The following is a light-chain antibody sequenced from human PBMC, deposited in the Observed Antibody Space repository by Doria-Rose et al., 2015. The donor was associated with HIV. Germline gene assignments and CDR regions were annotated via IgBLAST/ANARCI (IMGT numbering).Light chain of an antibody. V-gene: IGKV3-20*01. J-gene: IGKJ1*01. CDR1: QSFSSTY. Sequence: TQSPGTLSLSPGERATLSCRASQSFSSTYLARYQQKPGQAPSLLIYDGSTRATGIPARFSASGSGTDFTLTINRLEPEDFALYYCHQYGTSWTFGQGTKVEI. CDR3: HQYGTSWT. CDR2: DGS.